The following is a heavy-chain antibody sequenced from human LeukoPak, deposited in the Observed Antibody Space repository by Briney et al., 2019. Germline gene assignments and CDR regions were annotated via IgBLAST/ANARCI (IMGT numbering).Heavy chain of an antibody. CDR2: IYNVDDT. D-gene: IGHD3-3*02. CDR1: GFAVTINY. CDR3: ARQPPISIGHYYFDY. Sequence: GGSLRLLCVASGFAVTINYMSWVRQAPGKGLEWVSVIYNVDDTKYADSVKGRFTISRDNSKNTLFLQMDSLRAEDTAVYYCARQPPISIGHYYFDYWGQGTLVTVSS. J-gene: IGHJ4*02. V-gene: IGHV3-66*04.